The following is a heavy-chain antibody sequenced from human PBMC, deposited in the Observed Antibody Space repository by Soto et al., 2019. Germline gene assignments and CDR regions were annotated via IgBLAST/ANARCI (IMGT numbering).Heavy chain of an antibody. V-gene: IGHV4-34*01. CDR3: ARGHGSGSYRLDP. CDR1: GESFSGFY. CDR2: INYGGST. J-gene: IGHJ5*02. D-gene: IGHD3-10*01. Sequence: PSETLSLTCAVYGESFSGFYWSWIRQPPGKGLEWIGEINYGGSTKYNPSLKSRVTISIDTSRNQFSLKLNSVTAADTAVYHCARGHGSGSYRLDPWGQGTLVTVSS.